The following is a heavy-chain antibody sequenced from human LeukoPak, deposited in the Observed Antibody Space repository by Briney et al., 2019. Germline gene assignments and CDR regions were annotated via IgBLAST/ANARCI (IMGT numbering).Heavy chain of an antibody. CDR1: GFSVSTTY. CDR2: SPSGADT. J-gene: IGHJ3*02. D-gene: IGHD5-24*01. V-gene: IGHV3-53*01. CDR3: ARRAYNWGAFDI. Sequence: GGSLRLSCSASGFSVSTTYMSWGRQAPGKGVEGVSTLSPSGADTYYADSVKGRFTISRDSSKNTLYLQMNSLRAEDTAVYYCARRAYNWGAFDIWGQGTLVTVSS.